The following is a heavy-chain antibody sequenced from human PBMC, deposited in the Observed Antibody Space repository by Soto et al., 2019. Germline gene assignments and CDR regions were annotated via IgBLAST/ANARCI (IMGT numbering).Heavy chain of an antibody. CDR1: GFTFSSYG. CDR2: ISYDGSNK. J-gene: IGHJ6*02. Sequence: QVQLVESGGGVVQPGRSLRLSCAASGFTFSSYGMHWVRQAPGKGLAWVAVISYDGSNKYYADSVKGRFTISRDNSKNTLYLQMNSLRAEDTAVYYCAKDREVVSPMDGMDVWGQGTTVTVSS. V-gene: IGHV3-30*18. CDR3: AKDREVVSPMDGMDV. D-gene: IGHD2-15*01.